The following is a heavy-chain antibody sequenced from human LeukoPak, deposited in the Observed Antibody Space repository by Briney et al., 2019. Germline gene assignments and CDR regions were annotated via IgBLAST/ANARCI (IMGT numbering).Heavy chain of an antibody. D-gene: IGHD6-19*01. J-gene: IGHJ4*02. V-gene: IGHV4-59*01. CDR3: AREIGWLVRGYFDC. CDR1: GDSISSYY. Sequence: SETLSLTCTVSGDSISSYYWSWIRQPPGKGLEWIGYIYHSGSTNYNPSLKSRVTISIDTSKTQFSLKLSSVTAADTAVYYCAREIGWLVRGYFDCWGQGTLVTVSS. CDR2: IYHSGST.